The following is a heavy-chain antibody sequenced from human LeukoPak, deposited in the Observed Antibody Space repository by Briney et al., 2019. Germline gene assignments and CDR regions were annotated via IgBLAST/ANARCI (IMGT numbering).Heavy chain of an antibody. Sequence: SETLSLTCTVSGGSISSYYWSWIRQPPGKGLEWIGYIHYSGSTNYNPSLKSRVTISVDTSKNQFSLKLSSVTAADTAVYYCASHGDYYDSSGYLYYFDYWGQGTLVTVSS. CDR1: GGSISSYY. V-gene: IGHV4-59*12. CDR3: ASHGDYYDSSGYLYYFDY. J-gene: IGHJ4*02. D-gene: IGHD3-22*01. CDR2: IHYSGST.